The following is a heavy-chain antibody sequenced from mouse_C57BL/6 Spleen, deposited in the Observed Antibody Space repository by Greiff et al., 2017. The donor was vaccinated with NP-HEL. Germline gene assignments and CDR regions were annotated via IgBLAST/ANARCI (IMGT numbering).Heavy chain of an antibody. CDR3: ARGLLPYWYFDV. CDR1: GYTFTSYW. J-gene: IGHJ1*03. Sequence: QVQLQQSGAELVKPGASVKMSCKASGYTFTSYWITWVKQRPGQGLEWIGDIYPGSGSTNYNEKFKSKATLTVDTSSSTAYMQLSSLTSEDSAVYYCARGLLPYWYFDVWGTGTTVTVSS. CDR2: IYPGSGST. D-gene: IGHD2-3*01. V-gene: IGHV1-55*01.